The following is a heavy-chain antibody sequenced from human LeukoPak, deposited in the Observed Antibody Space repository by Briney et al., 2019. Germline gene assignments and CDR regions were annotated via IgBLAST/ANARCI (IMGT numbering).Heavy chain of an antibody. Sequence: GGSLRLSCAASGFTFSSYWMSWVRQAPGKGLEWVANIKQDGSEKYYVDSVKGRFTISRDNAKSSLYLRMNSLRAEDTAVYYCASQNDYGGNCFFEYWGQGTLVTVSS. J-gene: IGHJ4*02. CDR1: GFTFSSYW. CDR2: IKQDGSEK. CDR3: ASQNDYGGNCFFEY. D-gene: IGHD4-23*01. V-gene: IGHV3-7*01.